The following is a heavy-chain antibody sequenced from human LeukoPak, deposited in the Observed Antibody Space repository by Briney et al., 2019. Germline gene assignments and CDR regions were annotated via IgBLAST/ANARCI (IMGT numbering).Heavy chain of an antibody. CDR1: GYTFTNYG. Sequence: AASVKVSCKASGYTFTNYGISWVRQAPGQGLEWMGRISAYNGNTNYAQKLQGRVTMTTDASTNTAYMELRSLGSDDTAVYYCARKTDSSGSGDYWGQGTLVTVSS. J-gene: IGHJ4*02. CDR3: ARKTDSSGSGDY. CDR2: ISAYNGNT. V-gene: IGHV1-18*01. D-gene: IGHD3-22*01.